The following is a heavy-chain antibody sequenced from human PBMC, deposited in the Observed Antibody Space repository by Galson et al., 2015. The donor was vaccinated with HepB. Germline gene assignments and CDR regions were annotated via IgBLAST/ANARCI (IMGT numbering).Heavy chain of an antibody. D-gene: IGHD3-16*01. Sequence: SLRLSCAASGFTFSNYAMSWDRQARGKGLEWVSTISASGADTKYAESVNGRFTISRDNANNTLSLQMTSPRDEDTALYFCAKGRYASRSHFDSWGQGALVTVSS. J-gene: IGHJ4*02. CDR3: AKGRYASRSHFDS. V-gene: IGHV3-23*01. CDR1: GFTFSNYA. CDR2: ISASGADT.